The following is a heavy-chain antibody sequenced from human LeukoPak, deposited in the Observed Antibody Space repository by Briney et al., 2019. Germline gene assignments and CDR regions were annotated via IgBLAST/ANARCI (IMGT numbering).Heavy chain of an antibody. J-gene: IGHJ4*02. Sequence: PGGSLRLSCAASGFTFSTYWMSWVRRAPGKGLEWVANIKEDGSEKYYVDSVKGRFTISRDNAKNSLYLQMNSLRAEGTAVYYRARNYFDYWGQGTLVTVSS. CDR3: ARNYFDY. CDR1: GFTFSTYW. V-gene: IGHV3-7*03. CDR2: IKEDGSEK.